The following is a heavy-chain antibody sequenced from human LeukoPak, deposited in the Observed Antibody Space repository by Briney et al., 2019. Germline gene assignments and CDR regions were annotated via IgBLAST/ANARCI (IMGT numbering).Heavy chain of an antibody. J-gene: IGHJ4*02. CDR1: GFTFSSYG. V-gene: IGHV3-30*02. CDR2: IRYDGSNK. D-gene: IGHD5-12*01. Sequence: GGSLRLSCAASGFTFSSYGMHWVRQAPGKGLEWVAFIRYDGSNKYYADPVKGRFTISRDNSKNTLYLQMNSLRAEDTAVYYCAKDRGYSGYDWEGVFDYWGQGTLVTVSS. CDR3: AKDRGYSGYDWEGVFDY.